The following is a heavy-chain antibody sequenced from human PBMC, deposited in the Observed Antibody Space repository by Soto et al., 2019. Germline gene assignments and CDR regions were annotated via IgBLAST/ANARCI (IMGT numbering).Heavy chain of an antibody. V-gene: IGHV1-69*01. D-gene: IGHD1-7*01. CDR1: GVIFSNDP. CDR2: IIPAIGKP. CDR3: ATGEWELPHF. J-gene: IGHJ4*02. Sequence: QVQLVQSGAEMKKPGSSVKVSCKASGVIFSNDPISWVRQAPGQGLEWMGGIIPAIGKPDYAQKYQDRVTIAADESTSTAYMELTTLVAQDTAVYYCATGEWELPHFWGQGTLVSVSS.